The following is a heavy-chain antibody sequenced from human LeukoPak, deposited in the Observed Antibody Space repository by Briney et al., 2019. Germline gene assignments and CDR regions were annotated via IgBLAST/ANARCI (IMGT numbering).Heavy chain of an antibody. Sequence: SETLSLTCTVSGGSISSYYWSRIRQPPGKGLEWIGYIYYSGSTNYNPSLKSRVTISVDTSKNQFSLKLSSVTAADTAVYYCARGGSYEDWFDPWGQGTLVTVSS. CDR1: GGSISSYY. J-gene: IGHJ5*02. V-gene: IGHV4-59*01. CDR2: IYYSGST. D-gene: IGHD1-26*01. CDR3: ARGGSYEDWFDP.